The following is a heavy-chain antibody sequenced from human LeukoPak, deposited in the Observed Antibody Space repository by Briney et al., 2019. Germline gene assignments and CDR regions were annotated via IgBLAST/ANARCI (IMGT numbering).Heavy chain of an antibody. V-gene: IGHV4-38-2*01. J-gene: IGHJ5*02. Sequence: SETLSLTCAVSGYSISSGYYWGWIRQPPGKGLEWIGSVYHSGSTYYNPSLKSRVTISVDTSKNQFSLKLSSVTAADPAVYYCARHGNYYDTSQSDLWGQGTLVTVSS. CDR1: GYSISSGYY. CDR2: VYHSGST. CDR3: ARHGNYYDTSQSDL. D-gene: IGHD3-22*01.